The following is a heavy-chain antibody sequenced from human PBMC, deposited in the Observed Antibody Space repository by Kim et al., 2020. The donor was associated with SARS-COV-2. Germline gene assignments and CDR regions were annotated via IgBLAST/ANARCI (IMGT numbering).Heavy chain of an antibody. CDR2: INTNTGNP. Sequence: ASVKVSCKASGYTFSNYAMNWVRQAPGQGPEWMGWINTNTGNPTYAQGFTGRFVFSLDTSVSTAYLQISSLKAEDTAVYYCAKAFYGQPQRRARVFDYWGPGTLVTVSS. D-gene: IGHD4-17*01. V-gene: IGHV7-4-1*02. CDR3: AKAFYGQPQRRARVFDY. J-gene: IGHJ4*02. CDR1: GYTFSNYA.